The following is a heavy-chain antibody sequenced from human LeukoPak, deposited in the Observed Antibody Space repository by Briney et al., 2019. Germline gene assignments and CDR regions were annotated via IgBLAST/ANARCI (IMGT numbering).Heavy chain of an antibody. CDR3: AKALGAVCGTGCSSRYFDC. CDR1: GFTFSNYA. J-gene: IGHJ4*02. CDR2: ISGSGNSA. Sequence: GGSLRLSCAASGFTFSNYAMSWVRQSPGKGLEWVSIISGSGNSAYSADSMKGRFTISRDNSKNTLYLQMDTLRAEDTAIYYCAKALGAVCGTGCSSRYFDCWGQGTLVTVSS. D-gene: IGHD2-21*02. V-gene: IGHV3-23*01.